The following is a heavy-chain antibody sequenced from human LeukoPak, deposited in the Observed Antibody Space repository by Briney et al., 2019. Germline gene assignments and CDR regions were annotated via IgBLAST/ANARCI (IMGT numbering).Heavy chain of an antibody. D-gene: IGHD6-19*01. Sequence: EASVKVSCKASGGTFSSYAISWVRQAPGQGLEWMGRILPIFGTANYAQKFQGRVTITTDESTSTAYMELSSLRSEDTAVYYCARDWRGYSSEPFDYWGQGTLVTVSS. CDR2: ILPIFGTA. V-gene: IGHV1-69*05. CDR1: GGTFSSYA. CDR3: ARDWRGYSSEPFDY. J-gene: IGHJ4*02.